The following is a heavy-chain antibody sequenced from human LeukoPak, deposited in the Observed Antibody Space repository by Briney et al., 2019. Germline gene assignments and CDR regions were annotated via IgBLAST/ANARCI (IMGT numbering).Heavy chain of an antibody. V-gene: IGHV3-9*01. CDR1: GFTFDDYA. CDR3: AKDIFPWYDSPGGYFDY. D-gene: IGHD3-22*01. Sequence: SLRLSCAASGFTFDDYAMHWVRQAPGKGLEWVSGISWNSGSIGYADSVKGRFTISRDNAKNSLYLQMNSLRAEDTALYYCAKDIFPWYDSPGGYFDYWGQGTLVTVSS. CDR2: ISWNSGSI. J-gene: IGHJ4*02.